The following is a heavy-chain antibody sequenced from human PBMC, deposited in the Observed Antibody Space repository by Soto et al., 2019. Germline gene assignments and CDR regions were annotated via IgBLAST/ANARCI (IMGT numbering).Heavy chain of an antibody. J-gene: IGHJ4*02. V-gene: IGHV2-5*02. CDR1: GFSLSTSGVG. CDR2: IYWDDDK. D-gene: IGHD3-9*01. Sequence: QITLKESGPTLVKPTQTLTLTCTFSGFSLSTSGVGVGWIRQPPGKALEWLALIYWDDDKRYSPSLKSRLTIPKDTXXNXVXHTMTNMDPVDTATYYCAHSLYYDILTGYYNPRFDYWGQGTLVTVSS. CDR3: AHSLYYDILTGYYNPRFDY.